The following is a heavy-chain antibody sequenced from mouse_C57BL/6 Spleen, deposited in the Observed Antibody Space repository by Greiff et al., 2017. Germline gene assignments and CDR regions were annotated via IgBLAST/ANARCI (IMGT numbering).Heavy chain of an antibody. CDR3: ARSNFFYAMDY. CDR1: GYAFSSSW. V-gene: IGHV1-82*01. CDR2: IYPGDGGT. Sequence: QVQLQQSGPELVKPGASVKISCKASGYAFSSSWMNWVKQRPGKGLEWIGRIYPGDGGTNYNGKFKGKATLTADKSSSTAYMQLSSLTSEDSAVYFCARSNFFYAMDYWGQGTSVTVSS. J-gene: IGHJ4*01.